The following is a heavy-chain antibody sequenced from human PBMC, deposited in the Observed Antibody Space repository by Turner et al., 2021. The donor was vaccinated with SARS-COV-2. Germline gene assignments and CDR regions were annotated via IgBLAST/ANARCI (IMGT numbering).Heavy chain of an antibody. J-gene: IGHJ6*02. CDR2: ISYDGNNK. D-gene: IGHD6-25*01. V-gene: IGHV3-30*18. Sequence: GQLVESGGGVVQPGRSLRLSCAASGFTFSSYGMHWVRQAPGKGLEWVAVISYDGNNKYYADSVKGRFTISRDNSKNTLYLQMNSLRAEDTAVYYFAKDPDIAAGWGDYYGMDVWGQGTTVTVSS. CDR1: GFTFSSYG. CDR3: AKDPDIAAGWGDYYGMDV.